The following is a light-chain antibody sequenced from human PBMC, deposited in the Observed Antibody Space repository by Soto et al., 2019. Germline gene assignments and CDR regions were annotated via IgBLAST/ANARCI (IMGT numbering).Light chain of an antibody. V-gene: IGLV2-14*01. J-gene: IGLJ2*01. CDR1: NRDVGGYNY. CDR2: EVT. Sequence: QSVLAQPASVSGSPGQSITISCAGTNRDVGGYNYVSWYQQYPGKAPKLIIYEVTYRPSGVSNRFSGSKSGNTASLTISGRQADDDADYYCSSSSSSSALDVIFGGGTKLTVL. CDR3: SSSSSSSALDVI.